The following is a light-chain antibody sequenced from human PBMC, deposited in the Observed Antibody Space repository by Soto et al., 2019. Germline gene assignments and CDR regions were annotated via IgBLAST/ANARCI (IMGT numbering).Light chain of an antibody. J-gene: IGLJ1*01. CDR2: DVT. CDR3: NSYTSSSTYV. V-gene: IGLV2-14*03. Sequence: QSALTQPASVSGSPGQSITISCTGTSSDVGGFNYVSWYQQHPGKAPKLMIYDVTNRPSGVSYRISGSKSGNTASLTISGLQAEDEADDYCNSYTSSSTYVFGTGTKLTAL. CDR1: SSDVGGFNY.